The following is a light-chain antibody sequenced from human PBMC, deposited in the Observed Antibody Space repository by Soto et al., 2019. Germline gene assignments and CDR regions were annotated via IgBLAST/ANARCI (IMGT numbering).Light chain of an antibody. V-gene: IGKV3-20*01. Sequence: EVGLSQSPCTLSLSPGERATLSCRASQSVSNNYLAWYQQKPGQAPRLLIYGASSRATSIPDRFSGSGSGTDFTLTISRLEPEDFAVYYCQQYGSSRTFGQGTKVDIK. CDR1: QSVSNNY. CDR2: GAS. J-gene: IGKJ1*01. CDR3: QQYGSSRT.